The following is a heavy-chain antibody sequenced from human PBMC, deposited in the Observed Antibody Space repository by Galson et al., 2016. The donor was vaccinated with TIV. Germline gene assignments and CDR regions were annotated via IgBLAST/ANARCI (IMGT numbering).Heavy chain of an antibody. CDR2: FDPEVQKT. J-gene: IGHJ4*02. Sequence: SVKVSCKVSGDSLTDLVIHWVRQAPGKGLEWVGGFDPEVQKTIYAQNFQGRVTLTAETSIDTAYLELGSLRFEDTAVVFCATVAWFPGLSLDNWGQGTLVTVSS. CDR3: ATVAWFPGLSLDN. CDR1: GDSLTDLV. V-gene: IGHV1-24*01. D-gene: IGHD3-22*01.